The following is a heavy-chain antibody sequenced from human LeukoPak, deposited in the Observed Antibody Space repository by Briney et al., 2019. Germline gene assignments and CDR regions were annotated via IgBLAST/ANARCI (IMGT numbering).Heavy chain of an antibody. V-gene: IGHV4-4*07. J-gene: IGHJ3*02. CDR1: GGSISSYY. Sequence: SETLSLTCTVSGGSISSYYWSWIRQPAGKGLEWIGRIYTSGSTNYNPSLKSRVTMSVDTSKNQFSLKLSSVTAADTAVYYCARVAVVVPAAIMNALDIWGQGTMVTVSS. CDR3: ARVAVVVPAAIMNALDI. D-gene: IGHD2-2*02. CDR2: IYTSGST.